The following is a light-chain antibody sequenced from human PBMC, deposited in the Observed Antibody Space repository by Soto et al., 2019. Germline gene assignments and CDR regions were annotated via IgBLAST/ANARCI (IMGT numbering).Light chain of an antibody. V-gene: IGKV1-33*01. CDR1: QDLSNY. CDR3: QQYYNRPPLA. Sequence: DIQMTQSPSSLSASVGDRVTITCQASQDLSNYLNWYQQKPGKAPKLLIYDASNVETGVPSRFSGSGSGTDFTFTISSLQPEDIATYYGQQYYNRPPLAFGGGTKVEIK. J-gene: IGKJ4*01. CDR2: DAS.